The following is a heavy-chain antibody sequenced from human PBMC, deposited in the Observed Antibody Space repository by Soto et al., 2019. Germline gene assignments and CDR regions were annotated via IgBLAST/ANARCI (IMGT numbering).Heavy chain of an antibody. Sequence: QVQVVQSGAEVKKPGASVKVSCKASGYSFTDYYMHWIRQAPGQGLEWMGWIAPHRDGTEFAQKFQGRITITADEFSTTAYMELSSLRYDDTAVYYCARGGKERFRGPGMDVWGQGTTVTVSS. CDR2: IAPHRDGT. V-gene: IGHV1-2*02. CDR1: GYSFTDYY. D-gene: IGHD1-1*01. J-gene: IGHJ6*02. CDR3: ARGGKERFRGPGMDV.